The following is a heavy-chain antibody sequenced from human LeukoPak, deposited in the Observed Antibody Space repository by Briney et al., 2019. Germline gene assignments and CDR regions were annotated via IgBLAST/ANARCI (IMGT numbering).Heavy chain of an antibody. J-gene: IGHJ4*02. Sequence: GGSLRLSCAASGFTFSSYAMNWVRQAPGKGLEWVAAITATATTSYFADSVKGRFTISRDNSRNTLYLQMSSLRADDTAIYCCAKDRRVRGYYFLGRGGYFDYWGQGSLVTVSS. CDR1: GFTFSSYA. V-gene: IGHV3-23*01. CDR3: AKDRRVRGYYFLGRGGYFDY. D-gene: IGHD3-3*01. CDR2: ITATATTS.